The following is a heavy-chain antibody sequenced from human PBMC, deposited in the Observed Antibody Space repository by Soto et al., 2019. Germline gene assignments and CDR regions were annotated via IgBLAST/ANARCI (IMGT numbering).Heavy chain of an antibody. CDR3: LTYCGGGCYVGSY. Sequence: GGSLRLSCAASGFTFSRNGMYWVRQAPAKGLEWVADISSDGSNKYYADSVKGRFTISRDNSKNTLYLQMNSLRAEDTAVYYCLTYCGGGCYVGSYWGQGTLVTVSS. CDR1: GFTFSRNG. V-gene: IGHV3-30*03. D-gene: IGHD2-21*01. CDR2: ISSDGSNK. J-gene: IGHJ4*02.